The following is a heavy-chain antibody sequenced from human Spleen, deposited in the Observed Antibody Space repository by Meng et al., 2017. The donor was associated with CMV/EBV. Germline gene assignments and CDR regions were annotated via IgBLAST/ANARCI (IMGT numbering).Heavy chain of an antibody. V-gene: IGHV1-18*01. CDR2: FSAYRGNT. CDR3: AKTNSGWPREGYYFDY. CDR1: YTFTSYG. D-gene: IGHD6-19*01. Sequence: YTFTSYGISWVRPAPGQGLEWMGWFSAYRGNTNYPRKFQGRVTMPTDTSTSTAYMELRSLGSDDTAVYYCAKTNSGWPREGYYFDYWGQGTLVTVSS. J-gene: IGHJ4*02.